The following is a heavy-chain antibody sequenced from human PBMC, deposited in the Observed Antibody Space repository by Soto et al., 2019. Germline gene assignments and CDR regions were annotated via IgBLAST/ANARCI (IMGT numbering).Heavy chain of an antibody. CDR2: IYYSGST. D-gene: IGHD1-20*01. V-gene: IGHV4-59*08. J-gene: IGHJ3*02. CDR3: ARSDGRIITGTTVYAFDI. Sequence: KPSETLSLTCTVSGGSISSYYWSWIRQPPGKGLEWIGYIYYSGSTNYNPSLKSRVTISVDTSKNQFSLKLSSVTAADTAVYYCARSDGRIITGTTVYAFDIWGQGTMVTVSS. CDR1: GGSISSYY.